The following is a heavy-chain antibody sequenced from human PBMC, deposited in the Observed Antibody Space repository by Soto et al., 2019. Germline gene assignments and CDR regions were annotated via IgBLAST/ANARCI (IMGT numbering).Heavy chain of an antibody. D-gene: IGHD4-17*01. CDR1: GVSVGSVW. J-gene: IGHJ4*02. CDR3: ATRPVREEGDY. Sequence: EVQLVESGEDLVKPGGSLRLSCAVSGVSVGSVWMNWVRQAPGKGLEWVGRIKSKSGGGTTDYAAHVKGRFISSRDDSKKTLYLQMISLKVEDTDMYYCATRPVREEGDYWGQGTLVTVSS. CDR2: IKSKSGGGTT. V-gene: IGHV3-15*07.